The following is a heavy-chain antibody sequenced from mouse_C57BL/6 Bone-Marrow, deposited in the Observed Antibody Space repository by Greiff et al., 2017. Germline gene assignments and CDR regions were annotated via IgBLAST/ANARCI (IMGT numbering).Heavy chain of an antibody. CDR3: ARGGGTYDYDRGNAMDY. D-gene: IGHD2-4*01. J-gene: IGHJ4*01. Sequence: VQLKESGPGMVKPSQSLSLTCTVTGYSITSGYDWHWIRHFPGNKLEWMGYISYSGSTNYNPSLKSRISITHDTSKNHFFLKLNSVTTEETATYYCARGGGTYDYDRGNAMDYWGQGTSVTVSS. CDR1: GYSITSGYD. CDR2: ISYSGST. V-gene: IGHV3-1*01.